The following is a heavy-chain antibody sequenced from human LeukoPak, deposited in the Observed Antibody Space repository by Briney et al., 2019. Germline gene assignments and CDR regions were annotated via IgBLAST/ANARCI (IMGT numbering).Heavy chain of an antibody. D-gene: IGHD6-13*01. CDR3: AKDQYSSSWFDY. Sequence: GGSLRLSCAASGFTFSSYAVSWVRQAPGKGLEWVSAISGSGGSTYYADSVKGRFTISRDNSKNTLYLQMNSLRAEDTAVYYCAKDQYSSSWFDYWGQGTLVTVSS. CDR2: ISGSGGST. CDR1: GFTFSSYA. V-gene: IGHV3-23*01. J-gene: IGHJ4*02.